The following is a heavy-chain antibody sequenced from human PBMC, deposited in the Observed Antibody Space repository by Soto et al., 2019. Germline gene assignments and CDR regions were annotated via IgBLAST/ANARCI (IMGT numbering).Heavy chain of an antibody. CDR3: TTNPVGYRYFDY. CDR1: GFSVTNAW. D-gene: IGHD5-18*01. J-gene: IGHJ4*02. Sequence: EVQLVESGGGLVKPGGSLRLSCAASGFSVTNAWMSWVRQAPGKGLELVGRIKNKADGGTTDYTAPVKGRFTISRDDSTNKLNLQMNSLRIEDTAVYYCTTNPVGYRYFDYWGQGTLVTVSS. CDR2: IKNKADGGTT. V-gene: IGHV3-15*01.